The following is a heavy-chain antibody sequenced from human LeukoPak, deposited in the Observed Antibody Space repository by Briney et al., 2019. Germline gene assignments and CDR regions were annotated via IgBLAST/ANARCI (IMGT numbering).Heavy chain of an antibody. CDR1: GDSISRGGYY. V-gene: IGHV4-31*03. J-gene: IGHJ3*01. CDR2: IYYTGST. CDR3: ARDRDLAITAMGAFGV. Sequence: SQTLSLTCTVSGDSISRGGYYWNWIRQHPGGGLEWIGHIYYTGSTYYNPSLKSRVTISVDSSKNHFSLKVNSVTAADTAIYYCARDRDLAITAMGAFGVWGRGTLVIVSS. D-gene: IGHD2-2*01.